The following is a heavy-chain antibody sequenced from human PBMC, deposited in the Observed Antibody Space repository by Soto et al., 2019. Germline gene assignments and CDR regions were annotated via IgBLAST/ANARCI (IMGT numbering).Heavy chain of an antibody. D-gene: IGHD1-26*01. Sequence: GGSLRLSCAASGFTFRSYGMHWVRQAPGKGLEWVAVISYDGSNKYYADSVKGRFTISRDNSKNTLYLQMNSLRAEDTAVYYCAKGGVGSTSNAFDIWGQGXMVTV. CDR3: AKGGVGSTSNAFDI. V-gene: IGHV3-30*18. J-gene: IGHJ3*02. CDR2: ISYDGSNK. CDR1: GFTFRSYG.